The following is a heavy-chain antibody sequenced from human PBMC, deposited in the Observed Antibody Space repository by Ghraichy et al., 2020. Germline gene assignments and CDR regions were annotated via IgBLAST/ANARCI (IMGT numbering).Heavy chain of an antibody. V-gene: IGHV3-23*01. CDR1: GFSFKYYS. CDR2: ISASGAIT. CDR3: AIESGYCGATCNTYYFDS. D-gene: IGHD5-12*01. J-gene: IGHJ4*02. Sequence: GGSLRLSCSASGFSFKYYSMSWVRRVPGKGLEWVSLISASGAITHYAESVKGRFTVSRDNSNNLLYLQMNSLTAEDSAVYYCAIESGYCGATCNTYYFDSWGQGTLVTVSA.